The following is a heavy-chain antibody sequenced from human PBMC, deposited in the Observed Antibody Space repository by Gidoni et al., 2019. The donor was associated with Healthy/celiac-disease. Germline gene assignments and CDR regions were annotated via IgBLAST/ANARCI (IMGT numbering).Heavy chain of an antibody. J-gene: IGHJ6*02. CDR3: ANAPRKRLRLGELSSPPGMDV. D-gene: IGHD3-16*02. CDR2: ISGSGGST. V-gene: IGHV3-23*01. Sequence: EVQLLESGGGLVQPGGSLRLSCAASGFTFSSYAMSWVRQAPGKGLEWVSAISGSGGSTYYADSVKGRFTISRDNSKNTLYLQMNSLRAEDTAVYYCANAPRKRLRLGELSSPPGMDVWGQGTTVTVSS. CDR1: GFTFSSYA.